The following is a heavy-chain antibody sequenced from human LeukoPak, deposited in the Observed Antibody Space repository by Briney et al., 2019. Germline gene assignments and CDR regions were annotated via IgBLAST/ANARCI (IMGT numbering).Heavy chain of an antibody. CDR2: IRSKAYGGTT. CDR3: TRDAGGDSSARPLDFDY. V-gene: IGHV3-49*03. D-gene: IGHD6-19*01. Sequence: GGSLRLSCTASGFTFGDYAMSWFRQAPGKGLEWVGFIRSKAYGGTTEYAASVKGRFTISRDDSKSIAYLQMNSLKTEDTAVYYCTRDAGGDSSARPLDFDYWGQGTLVTVSS. CDR1: GFTFGDYA. J-gene: IGHJ4*02.